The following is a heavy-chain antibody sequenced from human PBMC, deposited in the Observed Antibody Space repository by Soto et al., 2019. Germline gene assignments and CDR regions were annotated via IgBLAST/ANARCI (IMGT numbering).Heavy chain of an antibody. CDR1: GDSISNNY. D-gene: IGHD6-19*01. Sequence: QVQLQESGPGLVKPSETLSLTCSVSGDSISNNYWSWIRQPAGKGLEWIGRIYVSGDTNYNPSLKSRVPMSVDTSKNQFSLKLSSVTAADTAVYYCAREYTETVAGPTPYYFDYWGQGTLVTVSA. CDR3: AREYTETVAGPTPYYFDY. V-gene: IGHV4-4*07. J-gene: IGHJ4*02. CDR2: IYVSGDT.